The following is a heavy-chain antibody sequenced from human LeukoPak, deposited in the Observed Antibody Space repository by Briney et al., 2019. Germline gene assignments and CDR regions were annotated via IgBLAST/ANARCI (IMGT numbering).Heavy chain of an antibody. CDR1: GGSISSGDYS. J-gene: IGHJ5*02. CDR3: ARISGWFDP. D-gene: IGHD3-10*01. V-gene: IGHV4-30-2*01. CDR2: IYHSGST. Sequence: PSETLSLTCAVSGGSISSGDYSWSWIRQPPGKGLEWIGYIYHSGSTYYNPSLKSRVTISVDRSKNQFSLKVSSVTAADTAVYYCARISGWFDPWGQGTLVAVSS.